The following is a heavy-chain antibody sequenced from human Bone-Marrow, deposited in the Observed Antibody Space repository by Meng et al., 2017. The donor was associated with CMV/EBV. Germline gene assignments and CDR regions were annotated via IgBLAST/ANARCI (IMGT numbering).Heavy chain of an antibody. J-gene: IGHJ4*02. CDR2: IYHSGST. D-gene: IGHD2-2*02. Sequence: RWVRQPTGKGLGWIGEIYHSGSTNYNPSLKSRVTISVDKSKNQFSLKLSSVTAADTAVYYCARAPRYCSSTSCYTTARGYGGHYFDYWGQGTLVTVSS. V-gene: IGHV4-4*02. CDR3: ARAPRYCSSTSCYTTARGYGGHYFDY.